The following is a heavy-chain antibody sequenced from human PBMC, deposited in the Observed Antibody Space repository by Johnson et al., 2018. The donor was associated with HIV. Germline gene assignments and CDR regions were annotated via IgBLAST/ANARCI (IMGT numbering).Heavy chain of an antibody. V-gene: IGHV3-11*04. D-gene: IGHD5-24*01. J-gene: IGHJ3*02. CDR3: AREMAWEDAFDI. CDR2: ISSSGTAK. Sequence: QVQLVESGGGLVKPGGSLRLSCAASGFTFSDYYMNWVRQAPGKGLEWLSYISSSGTAKYYADSVKGRFTISRDNAKNSRYLQMNSLRAEDTAVFYCAREMAWEDAFDIWGQGTMVTVSS. CDR1: GFTFSDYY.